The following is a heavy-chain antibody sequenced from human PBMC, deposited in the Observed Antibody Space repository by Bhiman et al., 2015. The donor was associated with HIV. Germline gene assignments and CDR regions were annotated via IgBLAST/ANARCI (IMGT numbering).Heavy chain of an antibody. CDR3: ASTDSGDLRYDGFDI. CDR1: GFTFSSYA. Sequence: LVESGGGLVQPGGSLRLSCVASGFTFSSYAMHWVRQAPGKGLEYVSGISSDGGSTYYRNSVKGRFTISRDNSKNTLYLQMGSLRAEDMAVYYCASTDSGDLRYDGFDIWGQGTMVTVSS. CDR2: ISSDGGST. V-gene: IGHV3-64*01. J-gene: IGHJ3*02. D-gene: IGHD1-26*01.